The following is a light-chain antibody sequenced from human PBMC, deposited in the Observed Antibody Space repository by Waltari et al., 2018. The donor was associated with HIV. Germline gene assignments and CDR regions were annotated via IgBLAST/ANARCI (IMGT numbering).Light chain of an antibody. CDR1: SNDVGNYNV. CDR3: CSYAGSSTHV. CDR2: EVS. J-gene: IGLJ1*01. Sequence: QSALTQPASVSASPGQSITISCTGTSNDVGNYNVVSWYQQHPGKAPKLMIYEVSKRPSGVSNRFSGSKSGNTASLTISGLQAEDEADYYCCSYAGSSTHVFGTGTKVTVL. V-gene: IGLV2-23*02.